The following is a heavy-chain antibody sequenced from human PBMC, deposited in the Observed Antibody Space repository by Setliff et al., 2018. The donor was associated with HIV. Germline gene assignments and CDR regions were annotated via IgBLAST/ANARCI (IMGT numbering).Heavy chain of an antibody. CDR2: ISGYNGNT. V-gene: IGHV1-18*01. J-gene: IGHJ6*02. CDR1: GYTFTTYG. Sequence: ASVKVSCKASGYTFTTYGISWVRQAPGHGLEWMGWISGYNGNTNYAQKLQGRVTMTIDTVTSRAYMELRSLRSDDTAVYFCARLGSGWSDSYYYAMDIWGQGTTVTVSS. D-gene: IGHD6-19*01. CDR3: ARLGSGWSDSYYYAMDI.